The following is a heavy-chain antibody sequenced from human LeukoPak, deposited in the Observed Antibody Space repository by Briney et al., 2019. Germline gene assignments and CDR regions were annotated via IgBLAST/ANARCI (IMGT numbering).Heavy chain of an antibody. CDR3: ARAPTRVPRKNWFDP. CDR1: GGSINSRGYY. D-gene: IGHD2-2*01. J-gene: IGHJ5*02. CDR2: LYYSGNT. V-gene: IGHV4-39*07. Sequence: KPSEALSLTCTVSGGSINSRGYYWGWFRQPPGKGLEWIGSLYYSGNTYYTPSLKSRVTFSLDTSKNQFSLRLTSVTAADTAVYYCARAPTRVPRKNWFDPWGQGTLVTVSS.